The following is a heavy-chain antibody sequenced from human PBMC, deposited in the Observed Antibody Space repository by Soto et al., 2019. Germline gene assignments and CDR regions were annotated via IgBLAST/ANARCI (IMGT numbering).Heavy chain of an antibody. V-gene: IGHV3-74*01. Sequence: EVQLVESGGGLVQPGGSLRLSCAASGFTFSSYWMHWVRQAPGKGLVWVSRINSDGSSTSYADSVKGRFTISRDNAKNTLYLQMNSLRAEDTAVYYCAGQLGYCSGGSCYHASYFDYWGQGTLVTVSS. J-gene: IGHJ4*02. D-gene: IGHD2-15*01. CDR1: GFTFSSYW. CDR3: AGQLGYCSGGSCYHASYFDY. CDR2: INSDGSST.